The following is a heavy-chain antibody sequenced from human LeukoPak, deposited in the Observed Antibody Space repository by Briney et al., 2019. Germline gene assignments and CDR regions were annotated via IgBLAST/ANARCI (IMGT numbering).Heavy chain of an antibody. Sequence: PGGSLRLSCAASGFTFSSYSMNWVRQAPGKGLEWVSSISSSSSYIYFADSVKGRFTISRDNAKNSLYLQMNSLRAEDTAVYYCARAVVVVAATPLRVYDYYYGMDVWGQGTTVTVSS. CDR1: GFTFSSYS. V-gene: IGHV3-21*01. CDR3: ARAVVVVAATPLRVYDYYYGMDV. CDR2: ISSSSSYI. J-gene: IGHJ6*02. D-gene: IGHD2-15*01.